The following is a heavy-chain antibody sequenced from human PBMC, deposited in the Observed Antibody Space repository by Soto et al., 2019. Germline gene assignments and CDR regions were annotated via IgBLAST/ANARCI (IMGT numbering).Heavy chain of an antibody. CDR3: ASSPGGRTSYFDY. Sequence: EVQLVESGGGLVQPGGSLRLSCAASGFTVSGNYMSWVRQASGKGLECVSVIHAGGSTYYADSVKGRFTISRDNSKNTLFLQMNSLRAEDTAVYYCASSPGGRTSYFDYWGQGTLVTVSS. CDR2: IHAGGST. V-gene: IGHV3-66*01. J-gene: IGHJ4*02. CDR1: GFTVSGNY.